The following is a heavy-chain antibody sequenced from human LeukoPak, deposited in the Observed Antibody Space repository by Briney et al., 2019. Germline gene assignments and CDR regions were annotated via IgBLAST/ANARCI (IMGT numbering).Heavy chain of an antibody. CDR3: ARGFDYGGRTVDY. D-gene: IGHD4-23*01. J-gene: IGHJ4*02. CDR1: GGSFSGYY. Sequence: PSETLSLTCAVYGGSFSGYYWSWIRHPPGKGLEWIGEINHSGSTNYNPSLKSRVTISVDTSKNQFSLKLSSVTAADTAVYYCARGFDYGGRTVDYWGQGTLVTVSS. V-gene: IGHV4-34*01. CDR2: INHSGST.